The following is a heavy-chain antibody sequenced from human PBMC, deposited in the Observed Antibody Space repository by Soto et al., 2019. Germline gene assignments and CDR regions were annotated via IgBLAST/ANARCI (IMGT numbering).Heavy chain of an antibody. J-gene: IGHJ6*02. CDR3: AKDRGYSGYTGGRGGMDV. CDR2: ISGSGGST. D-gene: IGHD5-12*01. V-gene: IGHV3-23*01. CDR1: GFTFSSYA. Sequence: PGGSLRLSCAASGFTFSSYAMSWVRQAPGKGLEWVSAISGSGGSTYYADSVKGRFTISRDNSKNTLYLQMNSLRAEDTAVYYCAKDRGYSGYTGGRGGMDVWGQGTTVTVSS.